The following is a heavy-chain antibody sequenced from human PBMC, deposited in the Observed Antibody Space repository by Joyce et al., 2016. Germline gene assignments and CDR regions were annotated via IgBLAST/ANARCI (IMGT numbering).Heavy chain of an antibody. CDR1: GYTFSGSY. V-gene: IGHV1-2*02. J-gene: IGHJ5*01. CDR3: SRGRVEFWAFAS. Sequence: QVQLVQSGPEVKKPGASVKISCRASGYTFSGSYIHWVRQAPGQGLEWIGWINTNSGGTNDARKSQDRVTLSSDTSISTAHMELTGLTSDDTAFYYCSRGRVEFWAFASWGQGTLITVSS. CDR2: INTNSGGT. D-gene: IGHD3-16*01.